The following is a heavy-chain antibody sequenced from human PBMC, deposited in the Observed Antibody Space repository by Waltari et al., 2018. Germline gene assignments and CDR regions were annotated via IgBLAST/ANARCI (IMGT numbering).Heavy chain of an antibody. V-gene: IGHV3-23*01. CDR3: ARYYSGSCYGGLDY. J-gene: IGHJ4*02. CDR2: ISARAATT. Sequence: EVQLLESGGNLVQPGGSLRLSCAASGFTFSNYAMAWFRQAPGKGRGWVSGISARAATTWYADSVRGRFTISRDNSRNTLYLQLDRLRDEDTAVYYCARYYSGSCYGGLDYWGRGTLVTASS. D-gene: IGHD2-21*02. CDR1: GFTFSNYA.